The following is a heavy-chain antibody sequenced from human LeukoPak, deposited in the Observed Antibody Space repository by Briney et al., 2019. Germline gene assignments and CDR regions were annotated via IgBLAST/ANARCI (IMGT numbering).Heavy chain of an antibody. V-gene: IGHV4-34*01. CDR2: INHSGST. CDR3: ARGPRDYDILTGYYRGSYMDV. Sequence: SETLSLTCAVYGGSFSGYYWSWIRQPPGKGLEWIGEINHSGSTNYNPSLKSRVTISVDTSKNQFSLKLSSVTAADTAVYYCARGPRDYDILTGYYRGSYMDVWGKGTTVTISS. CDR1: GGSFSGYY. D-gene: IGHD3-9*01. J-gene: IGHJ6*03.